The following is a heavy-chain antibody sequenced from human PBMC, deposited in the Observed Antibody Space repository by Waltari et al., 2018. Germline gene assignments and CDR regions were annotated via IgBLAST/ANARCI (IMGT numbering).Heavy chain of an antibody. J-gene: IGHJ2*01. V-gene: IGHV4-59*01. CDR1: GGSISSYY. D-gene: IGHD6-25*01. CDR2: IYYSGST. Sequence: QVQLQESGPGLVKPSETLSLTCTVSGGSISSYYWSWIRQPPGKGLGWIGYIYYSGSTNYNPSLKSRVTISVDTSKNQFSRKLSSVTAADTAVYYCARDGGYPRGRYVDLWGRGTLVTVSS. CDR3: ARDGGYPRGRYVDL.